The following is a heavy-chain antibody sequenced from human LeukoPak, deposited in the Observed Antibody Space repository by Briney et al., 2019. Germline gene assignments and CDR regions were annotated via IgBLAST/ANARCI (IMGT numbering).Heavy chain of an antibody. CDR2: MNPNIGNT. J-gene: IGHJ4*02. CDR1: GYTFTNYN. CDR3: AKGRCVGSTNCYYFEY. D-gene: IGHD2-2*01. V-gene: IGHV1-8*03. Sequence: ASVKVSCKASGYTFTNYNINWVRQATGQGLEWMGWMNPNIGNTGSAQKFQGRVTFTRNTSINTAYMELSGLRSEDTAVYYCAKGRCVGSTNCYYFEYWGQGTLVSVS.